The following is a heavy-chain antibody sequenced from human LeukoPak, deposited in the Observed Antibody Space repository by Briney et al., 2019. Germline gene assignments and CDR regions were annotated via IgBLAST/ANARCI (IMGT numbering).Heavy chain of an antibody. CDR3: ARHGRMGTINPSY. V-gene: IGHV4-39*01. CDR1: GGSISNSSYY. D-gene: IGHD5-24*01. Sequence: SETLSLTCTVSGGSISNSSYYWGWIRQPPGKGLEWIGSMYYSGSTYYNPSLKSRATISVDTSKNQFSLKPSSVTAADTAVYYCARHGRMGTINPSYWGQGTLVTVSS. CDR2: MYYSGST. J-gene: IGHJ4*02.